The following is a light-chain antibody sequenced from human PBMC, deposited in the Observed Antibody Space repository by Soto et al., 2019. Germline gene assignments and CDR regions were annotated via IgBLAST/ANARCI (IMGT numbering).Light chain of an antibody. CDR3: QQYGSSPYT. Sequence: EIVLTQSPGTLSLSLGEGATLSCRASQSVSSSYLAWYQQKPGQAPRLLIYDASSRATGIPDRFSGSGSGTDFTLTISRLEPEDFAVYYCQQYGSSPYTFGQGTKLEIK. V-gene: IGKV3-20*01. CDR2: DAS. J-gene: IGKJ2*01. CDR1: QSVSSSY.